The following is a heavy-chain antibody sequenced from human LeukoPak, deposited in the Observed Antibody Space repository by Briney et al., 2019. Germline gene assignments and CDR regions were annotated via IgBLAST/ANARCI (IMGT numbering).Heavy chain of an antibody. CDR1: GGTFSSYD. V-gene: IGHV1-69*13. J-gene: IGHJ4*02. CDR3: ARGWLAENTVVTPYNY. D-gene: IGHD4-23*01. Sequence: SVKVSCKASGGTFSSYDISWVRQAPGQGLEWIGGITPMFGTAKYAQKFQGRVTITAVESMSTAYMELSSLRSEDTAVYYCARGWLAENTVVTPYNYWGQGTLVTVSS. CDR2: ITPMFGTA.